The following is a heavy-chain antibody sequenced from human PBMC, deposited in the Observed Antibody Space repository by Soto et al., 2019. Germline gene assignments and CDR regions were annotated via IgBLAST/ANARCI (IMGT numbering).Heavy chain of an antibody. V-gene: IGHV3-23*01. CDR1: GFTFSSYA. Sequence: TGGFLRLSCAASGFTFSSYAMSWVRQAPGKGLEWVSAISGSGGSTYYADSVKGRFTISRDNSKNTLYLQMNSLRAEDTAVYYCYGGAQGLLWFGDEDAFDIWGQGTMVTVSS. D-gene: IGHD3-10*01. CDR2: ISGSGGST. J-gene: IGHJ3*02. CDR3: YGGAQGLLWFGDEDAFDI.